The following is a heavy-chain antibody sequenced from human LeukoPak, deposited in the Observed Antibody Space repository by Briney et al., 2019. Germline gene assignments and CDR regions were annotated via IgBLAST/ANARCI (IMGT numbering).Heavy chain of an antibody. J-gene: IGHJ4*02. CDR2: IYSSGHT. CDR1: GGSIGSYY. CDR3: ARAPPYSSSSYFDY. V-gene: IGHV4-59*01. Sequence: PSETLSLTCTVSGGSIGSYYWSWIRQPPGKGLEWIAYIYSSGHTNYNPSLKSRVTISVDTSKNQFSLKLSSVTAADTAVYYCARAPPYSSSSYFDYWGQGTLVTVSS. D-gene: IGHD6-6*01.